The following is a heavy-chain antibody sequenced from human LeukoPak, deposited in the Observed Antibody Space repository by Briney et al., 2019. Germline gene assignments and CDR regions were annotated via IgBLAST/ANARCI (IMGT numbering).Heavy chain of an antibody. V-gene: IGHV5-10-1*01. CDR2: IDPSDSYT. CDR3: ARLGYSSSWYGVAEFDY. J-gene: IGHJ4*02. Sequence: GESLRISCKGSGYSFTSYWISWVRQMPGKGLEWMGRIDPSDSYTNYSPSLQGHVTISADKSISTAYLQWSSLKASDTAMYYCARLGYSSSWYGVAEFDYWGQGTLVTVSS. CDR1: GYSFTSYW. D-gene: IGHD6-13*01.